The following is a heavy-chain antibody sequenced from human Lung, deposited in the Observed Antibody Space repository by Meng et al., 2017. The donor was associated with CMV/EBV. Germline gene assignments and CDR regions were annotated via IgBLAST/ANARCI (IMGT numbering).Heavy chain of an antibody. CDR2: IYQDGNEK. CDR3: AKEIDPAVAGNQGYFDY. CDR1: GFTFSTYE. Sequence: SCAASGFTFSTYEMNWVRQAPGKGLEWVANIYQDGNEKYYVESVRGRFTISRANAKNSLYLQMNSLRAEDTAVYFCAKEIDPAVAGNQGYFDYWXQGALVTVSS. D-gene: IGHD6-19*01. J-gene: IGHJ4*02. V-gene: IGHV3-7*01.